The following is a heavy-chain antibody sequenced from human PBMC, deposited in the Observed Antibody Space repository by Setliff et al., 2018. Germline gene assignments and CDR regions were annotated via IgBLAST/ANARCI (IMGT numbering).Heavy chain of an antibody. V-gene: IGHV4-59*01. CDR3: ARDTRVRDSSSVPSDTFDI. CDR1: GGSISTYY. D-gene: IGHD2-2*01. J-gene: IGHJ3*02. Sequence: SETLSLTCSVAGGSISTYYWSWIRQSAGKGLEWIGNINYSGTTNYMSSLKSRVTISIDTPKNHFSLRLSSVTAADTAVYYCARDTRVRDSSSVPSDTFDIWGRGTKVTVSS. CDR2: INYSGTT.